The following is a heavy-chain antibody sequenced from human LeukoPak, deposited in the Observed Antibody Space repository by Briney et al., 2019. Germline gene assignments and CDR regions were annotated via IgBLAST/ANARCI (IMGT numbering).Heavy chain of an antibody. CDR2: IYPSDSDT. V-gene: IGHV5-51*01. D-gene: IGHD3-10*01. Sequence: GQPLKISCKGSGYSFTTYWIAWVRQMPGKGLDWMGIIYPSDSDTRYSTSFQGQDTISADKSISNPYLQWSSLQASDTAMYYCARLMVRGENDAFDIWGQGTMVTVPS. CDR1: GYSFTTYW. J-gene: IGHJ3*02. CDR3: ARLMVRGENDAFDI.